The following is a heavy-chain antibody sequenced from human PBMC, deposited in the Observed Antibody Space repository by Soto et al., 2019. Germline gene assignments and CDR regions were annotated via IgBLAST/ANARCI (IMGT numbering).Heavy chain of an antibody. CDR2: MNPNSGNT. V-gene: IGHV1-8*01. D-gene: IGHD5-12*01. J-gene: IGHJ4*02. CDR3: ARVMRWLQGHFDY. CDR1: GYTFTSYD. Sequence: QVQLVQSGAEVKKPGASVKVSCKASGYTFTSYDINWVRQATGQGLEWMGWMNPNSGNTGYAQKFKGRVTRTRNTSISTAYMELSSLRSEDTAVYYCARVMRWLQGHFDYWGQGTLVTVSS.